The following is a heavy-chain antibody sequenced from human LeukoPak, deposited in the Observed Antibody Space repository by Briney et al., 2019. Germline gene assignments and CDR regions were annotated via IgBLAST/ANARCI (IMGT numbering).Heavy chain of an antibody. J-gene: IGHJ3*02. CDR3: ARRQALRYFDWFISLDAFDI. CDR1: GYSISSGYY. Sequence: SETLSLTCTVSGYSISSGYYWGWIRQPPGKGLEWIGSIYHSGSTYYNPSLKSRVTISVDTSKNQFSLKLSSVTAADTAVYYCARRQALRYFDWFISLDAFDIWGQGTMVTVSS. CDR2: IYHSGST. V-gene: IGHV4-38-2*02. D-gene: IGHD3-9*01.